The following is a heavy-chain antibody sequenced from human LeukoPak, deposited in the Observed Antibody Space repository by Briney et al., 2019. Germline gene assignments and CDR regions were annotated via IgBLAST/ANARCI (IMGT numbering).Heavy chain of an antibody. Sequence: GASVKVSCKVSGYTLTELSMHWVRQAPGKGLEWMGGFDPEDGETIYAQKFQGRVTMTEDTSTDTAYMELSSLRSEDTAVYYCARGRSPPAAAESLFDPWGQGTLVTVSS. CDR2: FDPEDGET. CDR1: GYTLTELS. V-gene: IGHV1-24*01. D-gene: IGHD6-13*01. CDR3: ARGRSPPAAAESLFDP. J-gene: IGHJ5*02.